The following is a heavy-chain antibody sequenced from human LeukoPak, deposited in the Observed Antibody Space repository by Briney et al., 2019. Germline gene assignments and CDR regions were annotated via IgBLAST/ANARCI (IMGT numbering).Heavy chain of an antibody. D-gene: IGHD6-13*01. CDR1: GFIFTNYA. CDR2: ISASGIST. Sequence: GGSLRLSCGASGFIFTNYAMNWVRQAPGKGLEWVSAISASGISTDYADSVKGRFTISRDNSKNTLYLQINSLRAEDTAVYYCARDIAAAGPAPFWGRGTLVTVSS. V-gene: IGHV3-23*01. CDR3: ARDIAAAGPAPF. J-gene: IGHJ2*01.